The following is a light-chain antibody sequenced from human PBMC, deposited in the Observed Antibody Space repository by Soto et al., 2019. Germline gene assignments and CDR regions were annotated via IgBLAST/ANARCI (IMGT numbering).Light chain of an antibody. CDR2: DAS. Sequence: EIVLTQSRATLSLSPGERATLSCRASQCVSSYLAWYQQKPGQAPRLLIYDASNRATGIPARFSGSGSGTDFTLTISSLEPEDFSVYYCQQRSNWLTFGGGTKVEIK. J-gene: IGKJ4*01. V-gene: IGKV3-11*01. CDR3: QQRSNWLT. CDR1: QCVSSY.